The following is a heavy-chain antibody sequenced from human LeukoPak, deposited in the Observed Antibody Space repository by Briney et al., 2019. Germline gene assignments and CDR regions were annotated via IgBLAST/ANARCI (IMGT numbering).Heavy chain of an antibody. Sequence: GASVKVSCTASGYSFTAYYMHWVRQAPGQGLEWMGWINPNSGATKYAQNFPGRVTMTRDTPISTAFLELSRLRSDDTAVYYCARNGVTGTTDYYYIDVWGKGTTITVSS. J-gene: IGHJ6*03. D-gene: IGHD1-7*01. CDR2: INPNSGAT. V-gene: IGHV1-2*02. CDR3: ARNGVTGTTDYYYIDV. CDR1: GYSFTAYY.